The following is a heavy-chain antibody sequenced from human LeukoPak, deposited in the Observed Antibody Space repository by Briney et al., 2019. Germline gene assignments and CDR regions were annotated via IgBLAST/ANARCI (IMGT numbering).Heavy chain of an antibody. D-gene: IGHD5-18*01. Sequence: GGSLRLSCAASGFTFDDYAMHWVRQAPGKGLEWVSGISWNSGSIGYADSVKGRFTISRDNSKSTLYLQMDSLRAEDTAVYYCAKGAFPTAMVTPSFDYWGQGTLVTVSS. J-gene: IGHJ4*02. CDR3: AKGAFPTAMVTPSFDY. CDR2: ISWNSGSI. V-gene: IGHV3-9*01. CDR1: GFTFDDYA.